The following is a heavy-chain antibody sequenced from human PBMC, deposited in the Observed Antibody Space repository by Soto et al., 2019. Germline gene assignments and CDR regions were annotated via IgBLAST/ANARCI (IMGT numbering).Heavy chain of an antibody. Sequence: ASVKVSCKASGYTFTSYYMHWVRQAPGQGLEWMGIINPSGGSTSYAQKFQGRVTMTRDTSTSTVYMELSSLRSEDTAVYYCAKTTVATGVFDYWGQGTLVTVSS. J-gene: IGHJ4*02. V-gene: IGHV1-46*01. CDR3: AKTTVATGVFDY. D-gene: IGHD4-17*01. CDR2: INPSGGST. CDR1: GYTFTSYY.